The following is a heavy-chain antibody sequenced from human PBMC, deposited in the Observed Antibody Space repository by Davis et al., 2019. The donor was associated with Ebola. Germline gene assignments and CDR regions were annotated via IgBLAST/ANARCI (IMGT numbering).Heavy chain of an antibody. D-gene: IGHD5-24*01. Sequence: PGGSLRLSCEVSGFTFSDYYMAWIRQTPGMGLERVSSISGSSQTTHYADSVQGRFIVSRDNAKNSLFLQMNSLRVEDSGIYYCARVRARGFNDGYDVWDQGTVVTVSS. J-gene: IGHJ3*01. V-gene: IGHV3-11*04. CDR1: GFTFSDYY. CDR2: ISGSSQTT. CDR3: ARVRARGFNDGYDV.